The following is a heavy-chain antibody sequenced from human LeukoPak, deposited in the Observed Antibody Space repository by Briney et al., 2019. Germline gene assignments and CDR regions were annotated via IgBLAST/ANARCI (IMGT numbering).Heavy chain of an antibody. Sequence: PSETLSLTCAVYGGSFSGYYWSWIRQPPGKGLEWIGEINHSGSTNYNPSLKSRVTISVDTSKNQFSLKLSSVTAADTAVYYCARGLLYYDYVWGSYRKAWFDPWGQGTLVTVSS. CDR3: ARGLLYYDYVWGSYRKAWFDP. CDR1: GGSFSGYY. D-gene: IGHD3-16*02. V-gene: IGHV4-34*01. J-gene: IGHJ5*02. CDR2: INHSGST.